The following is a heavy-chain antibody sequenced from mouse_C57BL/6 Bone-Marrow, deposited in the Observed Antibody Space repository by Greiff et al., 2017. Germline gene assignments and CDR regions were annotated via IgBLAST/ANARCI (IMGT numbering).Heavy chain of an antibody. CDR2: IHPNSGST. J-gene: IGHJ4*01. V-gene: IGHV1-64*01. CDR1: GYTFPSYW. CDR3: ARWGITGRLGSYYAMDY. Sequence: QVQLQQPGAELVKPGASVKLSCKASGYTFPSYWMHWVKQRPGQGLEWIGMIHPNSGSTNYNEKFKSKATLTVDKSSSTAYMQLSSLTSEDSAVYYCARWGITGRLGSYYAMDYWGQGTSVTVSS. D-gene: IGHD2-4*01.